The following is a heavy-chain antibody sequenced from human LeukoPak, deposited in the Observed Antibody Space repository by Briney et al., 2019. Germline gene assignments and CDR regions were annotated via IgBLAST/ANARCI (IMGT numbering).Heavy chain of an antibody. CDR2: IYYSGST. J-gene: IGHJ4*02. CDR3: ARVSSRTGGGYDSVSTDY. D-gene: IGHD5-12*01. CDR1: GGSISSSSYY. Sequence: SETLSLTCTVSGGSISSSSYYWGWIRQPPGKGLEWIGSIYYSGSTYYNPSLKSRVTISVDTSKNQFSLKLSSVTAADTAVYYCARVSSRTGGGYDSVSTDYWGQGTLVTVSS. V-gene: IGHV4-39*01.